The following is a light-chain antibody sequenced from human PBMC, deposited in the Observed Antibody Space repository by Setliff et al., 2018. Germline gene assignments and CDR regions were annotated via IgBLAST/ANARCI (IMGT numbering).Light chain of an antibody. CDR2: DVS. CDR3: GSYTSINTLLYI. V-gene: IGLV2-14*01. Sequence: QSVLTQPASVSGSPGQSITISCTGTSGDVGGYDYVSWYQQHPGKAPKLMIYDVSNRPSGVSNRFSGSKSGNTASLTISGLQAEDEADYYCGSYTSINTLLYIFGTGTKATVL. CDR1: SGDVGGYDY. J-gene: IGLJ1*01.